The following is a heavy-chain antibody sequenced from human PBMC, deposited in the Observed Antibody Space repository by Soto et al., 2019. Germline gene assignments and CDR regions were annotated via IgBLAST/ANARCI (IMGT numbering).Heavy chain of an antibody. CDR3: AKDKHNPGYSSARRGYMDV. CDR2: ISWNSGSI. V-gene: IGHV3-9*01. Sequence: GGSLRLSCAASGFTFDDYAMHWVRQAPGKGLEWVSGISWNSGSIGYADSVKGRFTISRDNAKNSLYLQMNSLRAEDTALYYCAKDKHNPGYSSARRGYMDVWGKGTTVTVSS. J-gene: IGHJ6*03. CDR1: GFTFDDYA. D-gene: IGHD6-19*01.